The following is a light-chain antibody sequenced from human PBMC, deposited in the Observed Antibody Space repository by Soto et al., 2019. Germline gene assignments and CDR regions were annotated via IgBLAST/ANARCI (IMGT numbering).Light chain of an antibody. CDR2: STN. Sequence: QAVVTQEPSFSVSPGRTVTLTCGLSSGSVSTSYYPSWYQQTPGQAPRTLIYSTNTRSSGVPDRFSGSILGNTAALTITGAQADDDSDYYCVLYMGSGIWVFGGGTKVTVL. J-gene: IGLJ3*02. CDR1: SGSVSTSYY. V-gene: IGLV8-61*01. CDR3: VLYMGSGIWV.